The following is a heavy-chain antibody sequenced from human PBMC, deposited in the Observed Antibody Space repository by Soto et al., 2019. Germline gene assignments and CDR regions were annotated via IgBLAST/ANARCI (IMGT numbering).Heavy chain of an antibody. CDR1: GYSFTTYW. CDR2: IYPGDSDT. D-gene: IGHD3-22*01. J-gene: IGHJ6*02. V-gene: IGHV5-51*01. Sequence: PGESLKISCKGSGYSFTTYWLGWVRQMPGKGLEWMGIIYPGDSDTRYSPSFQGQVTISADKSISTAYLQWSSLEASDTAMYYCARQWDYYDSSRITLPGYADVWGQATTVTV. CDR3: ARQWDYYDSSRITLPGYADV.